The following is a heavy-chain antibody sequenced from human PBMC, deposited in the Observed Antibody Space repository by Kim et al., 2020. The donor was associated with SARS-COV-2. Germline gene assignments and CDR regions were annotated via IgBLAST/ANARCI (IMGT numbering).Heavy chain of an antibody. V-gene: IGHV4-39*01. J-gene: IGHJ4*02. CDR2: T. CDR3: ARLIGYYFDY. Sequence: TYYNPSLKSRVTISVDTSKNQFSLKLSSVTAADTAVYYCARLIGYYFDYWGQGTLVTVSS. D-gene: IGHD2-15*01.